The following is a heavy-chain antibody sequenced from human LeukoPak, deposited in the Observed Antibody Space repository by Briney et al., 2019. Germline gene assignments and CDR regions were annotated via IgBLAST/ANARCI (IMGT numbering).Heavy chain of an antibody. V-gene: IGHV4-4*07. CDR2: IYTSGST. J-gene: IGHJ4*02. CDR3: ARDLFVASSLFFDY. CDR1: GGSISSYY. D-gene: IGHD6-13*01. Sequence: SETLSLTCTVSGGSISSYYWSWIRQPAGKGLEWIGRIYTSGSTNYNPSLKSRVTMSVDTPKNQFSLKLSSVTAADTAVYYCARDLFVASSLFFDYWGQGTLVTVSS.